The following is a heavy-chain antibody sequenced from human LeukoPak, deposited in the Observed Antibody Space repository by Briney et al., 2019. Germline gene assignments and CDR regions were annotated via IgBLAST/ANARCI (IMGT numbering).Heavy chain of an antibody. Sequence: GGSLRLSCAASGFTFSSYAMSWVRQAPGKGLEWVSAISGSGGSTYYADSVKGRFTISRDNSKNTLYLQMNSLRAEDTAVYYCAKDLYYGSGSYYDDYWGQGTLVTVSS. J-gene: IGHJ4*02. V-gene: IGHV3-23*01. CDR3: AKDLYYGSGSYYDDY. D-gene: IGHD3-10*01. CDR2: ISGSGGST. CDR1: GFTFSSYA.